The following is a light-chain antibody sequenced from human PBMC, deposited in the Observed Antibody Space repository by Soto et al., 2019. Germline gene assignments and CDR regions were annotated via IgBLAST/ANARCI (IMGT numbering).Light chain of an antibody. J-gene: IGLJ1*01. CDR2: EVS. V-gene: IGLV2-14*01. Sequence: QSALTQPASVSGSPGQSITISCTGTSSDVGGYNYVSWYQHHPGKAPKLMIYEVSYRPSGISNRCSGSKSDNTAALTITGLQADDEADYYCASYTNGGYVFGTGTKLTVL. CDR3: ASYTNGGYV. CDR1: SSDVGGYNY.